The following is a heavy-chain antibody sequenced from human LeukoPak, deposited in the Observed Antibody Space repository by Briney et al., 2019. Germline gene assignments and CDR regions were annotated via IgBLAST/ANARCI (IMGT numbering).Heavy chain of an antibody. J-gene: IGHJ4*02. CDR2: MNPNSGNT. Sequence: ASVTVSCKASGYTFTSYDINWVRQATGQGLEWMGWMNPNSGNTGYAQKFQGRVTMTRNTSISTAYMELSSLRSEDTAVYYCARATRTMIVVASPAAYYFDYWGQGTLVTVSS. CDR1: GYTFTSYD. CDR3: ARATRTMIVVASPAAYYFDY. V-gene: IGHV1-8*01. D-gene: IGHD3-22*01.